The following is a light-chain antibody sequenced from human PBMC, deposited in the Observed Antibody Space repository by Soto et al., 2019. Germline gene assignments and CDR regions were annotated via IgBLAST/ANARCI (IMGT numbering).Light chain of an antibody. Sequence: SYELTQPPSVSVAPGQTARITCGGNNIASKSVHWYQQRPGQAPVLVVHDDSDRPSGISERFSGSNSGNTATLTITRVEAGDEADYYCQVWDSSSDHHVFGAGTKVTVL. CDR3: QVWDSSSDHHV. CDR2: DDS. CDR1: NIASKS. V-gene: IGLV3-21*02. J-gene: IGLJ1*01.